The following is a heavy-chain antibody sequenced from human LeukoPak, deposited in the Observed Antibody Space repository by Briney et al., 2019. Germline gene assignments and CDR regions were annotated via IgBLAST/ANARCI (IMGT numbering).Heavy chain of an antibody. CDR1: GGSIDSSSYY. CDR2: IYHNGIT. V-gene: IGHV4-39*01. J-gene: IGHJ4*02. CDR3: ARPVGRDGYNYYAY. D-gene: IGHD5-24*01. Sequence: NASETLSLTCTVSGGSIDSSSYYWGWIRQPPGKGLEWIGSIYHNGITYYNPSLKSRVTISVDTSKNQFSLKLSSVTAADTAVYHCARPVGRDGYNYYAYWGQGTLLIVS.